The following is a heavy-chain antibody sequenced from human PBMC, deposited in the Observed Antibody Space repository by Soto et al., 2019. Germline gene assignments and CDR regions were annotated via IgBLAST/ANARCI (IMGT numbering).Heavy chain of an antibody. D-gene: IGHD6-6*01. CDR1: GYTFTSYD. V-gene: IGHV1-8*02. CDR2: MNPNSGNT. J-gene: IGHJ3*02. Sequence: ASVKVSCKASGYTFTSYDINWVRQATGQGLEWMGLMNPNSGNTGYAQKFQGRVTMTRNTSISTAYMELSSLRSEDTAVYYCARVGYSSSSDAFDIWGQGTMVTVSS. CDR3: ARVGYSSSSDAFDI.